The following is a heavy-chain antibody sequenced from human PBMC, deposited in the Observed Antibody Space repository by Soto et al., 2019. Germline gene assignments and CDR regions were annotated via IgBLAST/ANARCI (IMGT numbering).Heavy chain of an antibody. CDR1: GGSISSFY. CDR3: ARGQSGDSYGFYFDY. D-gene: IGHD5-18*01. Sequence: SQTLSLTCTVSGGSISSFYWSWIRQPPGQELEWIGYIYYSGSTNYNPSLKSRVTISLDTSKNQISLKLSSVTAADTAVYSCARGQSGDSYGFYFDYWGQGTVVTVSS. CDR2: IYYSGST. V-gene: IGHV4-59*01. J-gene: IGHJ4*02.